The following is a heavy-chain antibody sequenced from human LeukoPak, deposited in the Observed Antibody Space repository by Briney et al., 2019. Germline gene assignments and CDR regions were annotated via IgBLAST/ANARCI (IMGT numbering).Heavy chain of an antibody. J-gene: IGHJ4*02. CDR2: IKQDGTEK. D-gene: IGHD3-10*01. CDR1: AGSFRGYY. V-gene: IGHV3-7*01. CDR3: AKGAKYYYGSEADYFFTN. Sequence: LSLTCDVYAGSFRGYYWNGIPQPPGKGLEWVVNIKQDGTEKYYVDSVKGRFTISRYNAKNSLYLHMNSLSVEDTAVYSCAKGAKYYYGSEADYFFTNWGQGPPVTAPS.